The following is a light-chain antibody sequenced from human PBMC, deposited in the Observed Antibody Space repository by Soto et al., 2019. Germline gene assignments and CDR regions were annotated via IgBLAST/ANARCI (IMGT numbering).Light chain of an antibody. CDR3: QAWDSSTEV. V-gene: IGLV3-1*01. Sequence: YELAEPPSVSVSPGQTASITCSGDKLGDKYACWYQQKPGQSPVLVIYQDSKRPSGIPERFSGSNSGNTATLTISGTQAMDEADYYCQAWDSSTEVFGTGTKVTVL. J-gene: IGLJ1*01. CDR1: KLGDKY. CDR2: QDS.